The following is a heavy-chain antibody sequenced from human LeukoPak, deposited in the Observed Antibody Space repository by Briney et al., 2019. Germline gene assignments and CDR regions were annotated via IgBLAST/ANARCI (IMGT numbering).Heavy chain of an antibody. V-gene: IGHV1-69*10. Sequence: ASVKVSCKASGHTFTGYYMHGWRQAPRQRLEWMGGIIAIRNIANYAHKFQGRVTITADKSTSTTYMDLSSLTSEHTGVYYCARGGQLSTGAYFDFWRQGTLFTIAP. CDR3: ARGGQLSTGAYFDF. CDR1: GHTFTGYY. CDR2: IIAIRNIA. D-gene: IGHD6-6*01. J-gene: IGHJ4*02.